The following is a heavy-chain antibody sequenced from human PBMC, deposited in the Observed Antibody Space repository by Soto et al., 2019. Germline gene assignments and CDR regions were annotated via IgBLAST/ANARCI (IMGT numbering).Heavy chain of an antibody. CDR3: AKGPFYDSGGFLDY. CDR2: ISGSGSST. D-gene: IGHD3-22*01. CDR1: GFTFSSYA. Sequence: EVLLLESGGVLVQPGGSLRLSCAASGFTFSSYAMTWVRQAPGKGLEWVSTISGSGSSTYYADSVKDRFTISRDNSKNTLYLQMNSVRAEDTAVYYCAKGPFYDSGGFLDYWGQGTLVTVSS. V-gene: IGHV3-23*01. J-gene: IGHJ4*02.